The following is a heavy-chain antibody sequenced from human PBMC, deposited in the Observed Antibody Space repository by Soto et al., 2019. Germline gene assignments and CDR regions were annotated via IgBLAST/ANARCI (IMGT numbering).Heavy chain of an antibody. D-gene: IGHD3-22*01. J-gene: IGHJ4*02. V-gene: IGHV3-30-3*01. Sequence: GGSLRLSCAASGFTFSSYAMHWVRQAPGKGLEWVALISYDGSDKDYADSVKGRFTISRDNSRNTLFLQMNSLRAEDTAVYYCARDYYKYYDSSGYYRSPPYWGQGTLVTVSS. CDR2: ISYDGSDK. CDR3: ARDYYKYYDSSGYYRSPPY. CDR1: GFTFSSYA.